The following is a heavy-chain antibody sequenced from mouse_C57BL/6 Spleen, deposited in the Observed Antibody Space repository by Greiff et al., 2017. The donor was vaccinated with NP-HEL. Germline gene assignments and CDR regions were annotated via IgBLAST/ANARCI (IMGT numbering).Heavy chain of an antibody. CDR1: GYSFTGYY. D-gene: IGHD1-1*01. CDR2: INPSTGGT. CDR3: ARVSPLLLRYDY. J-gene: IGHJ2*01. Sequence: DVHLVESGPELVKPGASVKISCKASGYSFTGYYMNWVKQSPEKSLEWIGEINPSTGGTTYNQKFKAKATLTVDKSSSTAYMQLKSLTSEDSAVYYCARVSPLLLRYDYWGQGTTLTVSS. V-gene: IGHV1-42*01.